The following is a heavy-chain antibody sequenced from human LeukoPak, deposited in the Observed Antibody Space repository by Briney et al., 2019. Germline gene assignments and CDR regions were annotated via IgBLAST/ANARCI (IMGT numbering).Heavy chain of an antibody. CDR2: INPSGGST. CDR1: GYTFTGYY. CDR3: ARDRPQQYCSSTSCLPFDY. Sequence: ASVKVSCRASGYTFTGYYMHWVRQAPGQGLEWMGIINPSGGSTSYAQKFQGRVTMTRDMSTSTVYMELSSLRSEDTAVYYCARDRPQQYCSSTSCLPFDYWGQGTLVTVSS. D-gene: IGHD2-2*01. J-gene: IGHJ4*02. V-gene: IGHV1-46*01.